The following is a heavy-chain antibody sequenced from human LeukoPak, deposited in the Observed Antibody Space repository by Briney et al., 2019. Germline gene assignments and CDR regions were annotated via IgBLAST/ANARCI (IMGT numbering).Heavy chain of an antibody. Sequence: ASVKVSCKASGGTFSSYAISWVRQAPGQGREWMGGIIPIFGTANYAQKFQGRVTITADESTSTAYMELSSLRSEDTAVYYCARGSYSYGVFDAFDIWGQGTMVTVSS. D-gene: IGHD5-18*01. CDR1: GGTFSSYA. J-gene: IGHJ3*02. CDR3: ARGSYSYGVFDAFDI. V-gene: IGHV1-69*01. CDR2: IIPIFGTA.